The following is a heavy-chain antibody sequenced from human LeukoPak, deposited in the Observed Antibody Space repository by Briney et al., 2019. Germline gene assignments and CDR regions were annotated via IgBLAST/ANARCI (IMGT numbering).Heavy chain of an antibody. J-gene: IGHJ4*01. CDR1: GFTLRNYW. CDR2: ISGDGSVT. D-gene: IGHD6-6*01. CDR3: ARYSSSSGGASYYLDY. Sequence: GGSLRLSCTGSGFTLRNYWMHWVREVSGKRLVWVSRISGDGSVTNYADSVQGRFTISRDKAENILYLQINNLRSEDTAVYYCARYSSSSGGASYYLDYWGHGTLVTVSS. V-gene: IGHV3-74*01.